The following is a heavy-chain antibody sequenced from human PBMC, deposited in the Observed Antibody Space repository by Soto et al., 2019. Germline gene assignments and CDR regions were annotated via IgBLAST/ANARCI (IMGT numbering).Heavy chain of an antibody. CDR1: GYTFTRYG. CDR3: AMVDVYVTPSPQDV. J-gene: IGHJ6*02. V-gene: IGHV1-18*01. CDR2: INTYNCNT. D-gene: IGHD3-16*01. Sequence: QVQLVQSGAEVKNPGASVKVSCKASGYTFTRYGIGWARQAPGQGLEWMGWINTYNCNTNYAQNVQGRVTLTTDTSTSTAHMELRSLRSNDTAIYYCAMVDVYVTPSPQDVWGQGTTVIVSS.